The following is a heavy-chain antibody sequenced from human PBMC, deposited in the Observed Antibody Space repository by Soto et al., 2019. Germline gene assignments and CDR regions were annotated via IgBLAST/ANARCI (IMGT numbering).Heavy chain of an antibody. Sequence: EVQLLESGGGLVQPGGSLRLSCAASGFTFSSYAMSWVRQAPGKGLEWVSAISGSGGSTYYADSVKGRFTISRDNSKNTLYLQMNSLRAEDTAVYYGAKDPIGSRGWYHWYFDLWGRGTLVTVSS. CDR1: GFTFSSYA. CDR3: AKDPIGSRGWYHWYFDL. D-gene: IGHD6-19*01. J-gene: IGHJ2*01. V-gene: IGHV3-23*01. CDR2: ISGSGGST.